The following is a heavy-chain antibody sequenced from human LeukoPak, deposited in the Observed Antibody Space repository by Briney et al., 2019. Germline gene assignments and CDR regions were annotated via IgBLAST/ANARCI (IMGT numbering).Heavy chain of an antibody. V-gene: IGHV4-31*03. D-gene: IGHD3-22*01. CDR3: ARGYYDSSGYKTNDY. Sequence: SETLSLTCTVSGGSISSGGYYWSWIRQHPGKGLEWIGYIYYSGSTYYNPSLKSRVTISVDTSKNQFSPKLSSVTAADTAVYYCARGYYDSSGYKTNDYWGQGTLVTVSS. CDR2: IYYSGST. CDR1: GGSISSGGYY. J-gene: IGHJ4*02.